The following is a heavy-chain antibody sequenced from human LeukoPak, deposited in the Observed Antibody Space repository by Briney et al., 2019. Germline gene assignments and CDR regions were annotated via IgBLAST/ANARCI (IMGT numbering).Heavy chain of an antibody. CDR1: GGSISSGGYY. V-gene: IGHV4-31*03. J-gene: IGHJ6*03. CDR3: ARGPYCSGGSCYLYSYYYMDV. Sequence: SETLSLTCTVSGGSISSGGYYWSWIRQHPGKGLEWLGYIYYSGSTYYNPSLKSRVTISVDTSKNQFSLKLSSVTAADTAVYYCARGPYCSGGSCYLYSYYYMDVWGKGTTVTVSS. CDR2: IYYSGST. D-gene: IGHD2-15*01.